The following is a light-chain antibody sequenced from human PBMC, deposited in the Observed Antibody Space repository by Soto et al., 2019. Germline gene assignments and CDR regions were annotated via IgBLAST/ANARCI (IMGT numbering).Light chain of an antibody. CDR2: VAS. CDR3: QQSSSTPKT. Sequence: DIQMTQSPSSLSASVGDRVTITCRASQSISSYLHWYQQKPGKAPKLLINVASTLQSGVPSRFSGSGSGTDFTIASTSLQHEDFATYYCQQSSSTPKTFGGGTRVEIK. CDR1: QSISSY. J-gene: IGKJ4*01. V-gene: IGKV1-39*01.